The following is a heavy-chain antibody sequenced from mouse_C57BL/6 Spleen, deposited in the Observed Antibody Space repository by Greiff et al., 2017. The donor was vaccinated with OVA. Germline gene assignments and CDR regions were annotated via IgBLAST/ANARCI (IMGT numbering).Heavy chain of an antibody. V-gene: IGHV1-62-2*01. CDR1: GYTFTEYT. CDR3: ARHEDEGPYGNSLDY. D-gene: IGHD2-1*01. CDR2: FYPGSGSI. Sequence: VKLMESGAELVKPGASVKLSCKASGYTFTEYTIHWVKQRSGQGLEWIGWFYPGSGSIKYNEKFKDKATLTADKSSSTVYMELSRLTSEDSAVYFCARHEDEGPYGNSLDYWGQGTTLTVSS. J-gene: IGHJ2*01.